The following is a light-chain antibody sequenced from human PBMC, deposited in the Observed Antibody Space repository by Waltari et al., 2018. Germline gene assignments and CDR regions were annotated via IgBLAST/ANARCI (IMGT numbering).Light chain of an antibody. J-gene: IGLJ2*01. CDR2: IDT. CDR1: ALSKQS. Sequence: SYELTQPPSVSVSPGQTARITCSGDALSKQSVPWYQKKPGRAPVMVMYIDTERPSGIPERFSGSSSGTTLTLTISGVQAEDEADYYCQSADSSGLVVFGGGTKLTVL. CDR3: QSADSSGLVV. V-gene: IGLV3-25*03.